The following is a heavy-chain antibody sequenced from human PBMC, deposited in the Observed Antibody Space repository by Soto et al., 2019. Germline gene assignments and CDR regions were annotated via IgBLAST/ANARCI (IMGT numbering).Heavy chain of an antibody. V-gene: IGHV3-23*01. J-gene: IGHJ4*02. Sequence: GGSLRLSCAASGFSFSNFAMSWVRQAPGKGLGWVASIGGGSEKIYYSDSVKGRFTISRDNSKNTRYLQMNSLRAEYTALFYCARIIGAYDNFDSGGQGTPGTVSS. CDR3: ARIIGAYDNFDS. CDR1: GFSFSNFA. CDR2: IGGGSEKI. D-gene: IGHD5-12*01.